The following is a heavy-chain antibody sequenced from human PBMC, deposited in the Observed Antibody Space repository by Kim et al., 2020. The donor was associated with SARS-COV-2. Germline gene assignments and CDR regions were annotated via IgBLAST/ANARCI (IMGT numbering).Heavy chain of an antibody. V-gene: IGHV4-39*01. CDR3: ASVVGASYYYYGMDV. J-gene: IGHJ6*02. Sequence: SETLSLTCTVSGGSISSSSYYWGWIRQPPGKGLEWIGSIYYSGSTYYNPSLKSRVTISVDTSKNQFSLKLSSVTAADTAVYYCASVVGASYYYYGMDVWGQGTTVTVSS. CDR1: GGSISSSSYY. CDR2: IYYSGST. D-gene: IGHD1-26*01.